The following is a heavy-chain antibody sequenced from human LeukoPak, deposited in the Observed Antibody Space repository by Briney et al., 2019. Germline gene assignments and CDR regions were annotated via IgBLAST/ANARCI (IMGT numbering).Heavy chain of an antibody. V-gene: IGHV3-30*02. D-gene: IGHD2-2*01. CDR2: IRYDGSNK. CDR3: AKDAYCSSTSCYQY. J-gene: IGHJ4*02. Sequence: PGGSLRLSGAASGFTFSSYGMHWVRQAPGKGLEWVAFIRYDGSNKYYADSVKGRFTISRDNSKNTLYLQMNSLRAEDTAVYYCAKDAYCSSTSCYQYWGQGTLVTVSS. CDR1: GFTFSSYG.